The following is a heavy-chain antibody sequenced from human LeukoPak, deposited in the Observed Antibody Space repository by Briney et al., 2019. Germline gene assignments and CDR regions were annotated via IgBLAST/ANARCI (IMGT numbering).Heavy chain of an antibody. J-gene: IGHJ6*02. CDR3: ARAQSYDFWSGYYRDYYYGMDV. D-gene: IGHD3-3*01. CDR1: GGSISSYY. CDR2: IYYSGST. V-gene: IGHV4-59*01. Sequence: PSETLSLTCTVSGGSISSYYWSRIRQPPGKGLEWIGYIYYSGSTNYNPSLKSRVTISVGTSKNQFSLKLSSVTAADTAVYYCARAQSYDFWSGYYRDYYYGMDVWGQGTTVTVSS.